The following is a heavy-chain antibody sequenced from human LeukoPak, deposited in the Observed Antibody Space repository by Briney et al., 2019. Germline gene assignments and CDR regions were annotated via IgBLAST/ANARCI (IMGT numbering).Heavy chain of an antibody. D-gene: IGHD6-13*01. V-gene: IGHV1-18*01. CDR2: ISAYNGNT. CDR3: ARDVAAAGTGGDFDY. CDR1: GYTFTSYG. J-gene: IGHJ4*02. Sequence: ASVKVSCKASGYTFTSYGISWVRQAPGQGLEWMGWISAYNGNTNYAQKLQGRVTMTTDTSTSTAYMGLRSLRSDDTAVYYCARDVAAAGTGGDFDYWGQGTLVTVSS.